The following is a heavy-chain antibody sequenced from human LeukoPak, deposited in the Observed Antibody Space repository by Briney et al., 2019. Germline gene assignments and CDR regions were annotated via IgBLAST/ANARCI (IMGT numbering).Heavy chain of an antibody. CDR1: GFTFSSYG. V-gene: IGHV3-30*18. D-gene: IGHD5-12*01. CDR2: ISYDGSNK. Sequence: GGSLRLSCAASGFTFSSYGMHWVRQAPGKGLEWVAVISYDGSNKYYADSVKGRFTISRDNSKNTLYLQMNSLRAEDTAVYYCAKDRGYSGYDSPSADYWGQGTLVTVSS. CDR3: AKDRGYSGYDSPSADY. J-gene: IGHJ4*02.